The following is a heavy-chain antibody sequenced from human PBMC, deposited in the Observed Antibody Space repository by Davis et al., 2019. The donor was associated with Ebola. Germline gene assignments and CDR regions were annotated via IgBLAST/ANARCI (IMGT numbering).Heavy chain of an antibody. CDR1: GFTFSDYY. V-gene: IGHV4-38-2*01. CDR3: ARQTEGVYFDP. CDR2: IYYSGST. J-gene: IGHJ5*02. Sequence: ESLKISCAASGFTFSDYYMSWIRQPPGKGLEWIGSIYYSGSTYYNPSLKSRVTISVDTSKNQFSLRVVSVTAADTAVYYCARQTEGVYFDPWGQGTLVTVSS. D-gene: IGHD5/OR15-5a*01.